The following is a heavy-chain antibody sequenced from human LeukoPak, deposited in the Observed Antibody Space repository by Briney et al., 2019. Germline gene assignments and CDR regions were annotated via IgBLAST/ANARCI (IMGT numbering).Heavy chain of an antibody. CDR3: ARGRRDHAFDI. V-gene: IGHV3-30-3*01. Sequence: GGSLRLSCAASGFTFSSYAMHWVRQAPGKGLEWVAVISYDGSNKYCADSVKGRFTISRDNSKNTLYLQMNSLRAEDTAVYYCARGRRDHAFDIWGRGTMVTVSS. CDR2: ISYDGSNK. J-gene: IGHJ3*02. D-gene: IGHD3-10*01. CDR1: GFTFSSYA.